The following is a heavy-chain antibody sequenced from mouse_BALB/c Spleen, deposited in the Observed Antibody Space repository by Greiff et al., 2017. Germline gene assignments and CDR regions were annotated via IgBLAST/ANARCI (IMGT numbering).Heavy chain of an antibody. CDR2: ISSGGGST. J-gene: IGHJ2*01. CDR1: GFAFSSYD. D-gene: IGHD2-1*01. Sequence: EVQGVESGGGLVKPGGSLKLSCAASGFAFSSYDMSWVRQTPEKRLEWVAYISSGGGSTYYPDTVKGRFTISRDNAKNTLYLQMSSLKSEDTAMYYCARRDYGNYYFDYWGQGTTLTVSS. CDR3: ARRDYGNYYFDY. V-gene: IGHV5-12-1*01.